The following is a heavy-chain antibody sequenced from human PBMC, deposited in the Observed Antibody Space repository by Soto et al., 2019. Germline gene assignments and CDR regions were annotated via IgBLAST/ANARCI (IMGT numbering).Heavy chain of an antibody. CDR2: IIPIFSTA. CDR3: AAWGGYCSGGSCSRDAFDI. CDR1: GGTFSSSA. V-gene: IGHV1-69*13. J-gene: IGHJ3*02. Sequence: SVKVSCKASGGTFSSSAISWVRQAPGHGVEWMRGIIPIFSTANYAQKFQGRVTITADESTSTAYMELSSLRSEDTAVYYCAAWGGYCSGGSCSRDAFDIWGQGTMVTVSS. D-gene: IGHD2-15*01.